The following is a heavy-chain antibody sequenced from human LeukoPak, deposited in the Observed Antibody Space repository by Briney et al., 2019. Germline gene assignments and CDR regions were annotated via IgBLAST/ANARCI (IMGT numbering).Heavy chain of an antibody. J-gene: IGHJ4*02. D-gene: IGHD2/OR15-2a*01. Sequence: GGSLRLSCAASGFTFSNYWMSWVRQAPGKGLEWVANIKQDGSETYYVDSVTGRFTISRDNAKNSLSLQMSSLRAEDTAVYYCAREGNRRSFDYWGQGTLVTVSS. CDR3: AREGNRRSFDY. CDR2: IKQDGSET. CDR1: GFTFSNYW. V-gene: IGHV3-7*01.